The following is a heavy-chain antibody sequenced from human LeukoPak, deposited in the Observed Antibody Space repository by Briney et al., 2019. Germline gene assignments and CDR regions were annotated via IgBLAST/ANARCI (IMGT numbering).Heavy chain of an antibody. J-gene: IGHJ4*02. Sequence: PGGSLRLSGAASGLTFSDFAMHWVRKDPGKVLEWVSLISWDGDSIYYADSVKGRFTISRDNSKNSLYLQMNSLRVEDTALYYCARATSSAWYYFDYWGQGTLVTVSS. D-gene: IGHD6-19*01. V-gene: IGHV3-43D*03. CDR2: ISWDGDSI. CDR3: ARATSSAWYYFDY. CDR1: GLTFSDFA.